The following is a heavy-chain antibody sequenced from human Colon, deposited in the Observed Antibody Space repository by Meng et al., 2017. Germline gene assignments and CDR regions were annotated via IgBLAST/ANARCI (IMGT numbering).Heavy chain of an antibody. Sequence: GESLKISCKGSGYSFTSYWIGWVRQMPGKGLEWMGIIYPGDSDTRYSPSFQGQVTISADKSISTAYLQWSSLKASDTAMYYCARRRGGYSGSWYYFDYWGQGTLVTVSS. CDR1: GYSFTSYW. CDR2: IYPGDSDT. V-gene: IGHV5-51*01. D-gene: IGHD6-13*01. J-gene: IGHJ4*02. CDR3: ARRRGGYSGSWYYFDY.